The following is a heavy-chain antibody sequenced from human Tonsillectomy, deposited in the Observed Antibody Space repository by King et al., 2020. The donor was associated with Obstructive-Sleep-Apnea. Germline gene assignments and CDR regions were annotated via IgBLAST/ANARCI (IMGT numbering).Heavy chain of an antibody. CDR3: ARDLGSEGSMDV. J-gene: IGHJ6*02. V-gene: IGHV4-59*01. Sequence: QLQESGPGLLKSSETLSLTCTVSDGFISGSYWSLIRQPPGKGLEWIGFISYSWNSNYNPSLRGRAAISIDTSKNHFSMRLQPLPAADTAGYYCARDLGSEGSMDVWGHGTTVIVSS. CDR1: DGFISGSY. D-gene: IGHD3-10*01. CDR2: ISYSWNS.